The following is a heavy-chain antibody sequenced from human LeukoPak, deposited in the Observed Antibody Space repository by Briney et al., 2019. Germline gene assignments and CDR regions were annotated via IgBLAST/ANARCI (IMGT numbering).Heavy chain of an antibody. CDR3: ARDDDWNYEDY. D-gene: IGHD1-7*01. J-gene: IGHJ4*02. CDR1: GFTFSNYW. CDR2: IKQDGSEK. V-gene: IGHV3-7*01. Sequence: GGSLRLSCAASGFTFSNYWMSWVRQAPGKGLQWVANIKQDGSEKYYVDSVKGRFTISRDNAKKSLYLEMNSLRAEDTAVYYCARDDDWNYEDYWGQGTLVTVSS.